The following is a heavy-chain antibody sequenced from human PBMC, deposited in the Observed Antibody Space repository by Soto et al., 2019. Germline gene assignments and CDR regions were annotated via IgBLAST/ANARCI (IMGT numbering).Heavy chain of an antibody. J-gene: IGHJ6*02. CDR1: GGSISGYY. CDR3: ARGRVYYGMDV. V-gene: IGHV4-59*08. Sequence: QVQLQESGPGLVRPSETLSLTCTVSGGSISGYYWSWIRQPPGKGLEWIGYIYYSGSTYYNPSLKSRVTISVDTSKNQVSLKLSSVTAADTAVYYCARGRVYYGMDVWGQGTTVTVSS. CDR2: IYYSGST.